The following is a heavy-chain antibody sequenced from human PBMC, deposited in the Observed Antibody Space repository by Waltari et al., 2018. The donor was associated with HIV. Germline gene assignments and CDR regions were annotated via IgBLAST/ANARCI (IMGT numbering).Heavy chain of an antibody. J-gene: IGHJ3*02. Sequence: QVQLVQSGAEVKKPGASVKVSCKVSGYTLSELSIHWVRQVPGKGLEWMGGLNPEDAKTIYAQKFRGRVTMTEDTSTDTAYMELSRLRSEDTAVYYCATPVGRYFAGIDAFDIWGQGTVVSVSS. CDR1: GYTLSELS. V-gene: IGHV1-24*01. D-gene: IGHD3-9*01. CDR3: ATPVGRYFAGIDAFDI. CDR2: LNPEDAKT.